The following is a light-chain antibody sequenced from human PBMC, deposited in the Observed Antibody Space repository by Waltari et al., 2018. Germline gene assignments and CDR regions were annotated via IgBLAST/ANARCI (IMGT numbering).Light chain of an antibody. CDR3: QQGYSFPLT. CDR1: QVIRSW. V-gene: IGKV1-12*01. CDR2: GAS. J-gene: IGKJ4*01. Sequence: DIQMTQSPSSVSASVGDRVTITCRASQVIRSWVAWYQQKPGKGPKLLIYGASCLLTGVPSRFSGSGSGTEFTLTISSLQPEDYATYYCQQGYSFPLTFGGGTKVEIK.